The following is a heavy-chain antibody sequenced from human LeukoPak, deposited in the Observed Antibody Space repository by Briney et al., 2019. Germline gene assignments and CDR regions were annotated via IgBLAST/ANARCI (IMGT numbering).Heavy chain of an antibody. J-gene: IGHJ6*03. Sequence: PSETLSLTCTVSGGSISSYYWSWIRQPPGKGLEWIGFIYDSGSTNYNSSLKSRVTISVDTSKNQFSLKLTSVTAADTAVYYCARAVTYYMDVWGKGTTVIVSS. CDR3: ARAVTYYMDV. V-gene: IGHV4-59*12. D-gene: IGHD2-21*02. CDR2: IYDSGST. CDR1: GGSISSYY.